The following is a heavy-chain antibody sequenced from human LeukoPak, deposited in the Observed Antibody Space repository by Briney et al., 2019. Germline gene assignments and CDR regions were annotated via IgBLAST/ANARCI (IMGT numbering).Heavy chain of an antibody. CDR1: GFTFSDYA. CDR2: ISYDGSKK. J-gene: IGHJ4*02. Sequence: PGRSLRLSCAPSGFTFSDYAMDWVRQAPGKGLEWVAAISYDGSKKYYADSVKGRFTISRDNSKNTVYLQMNSLRVEDTAVYYCARDSGDYWGQGTLVTVSS. V-gene: IGHV3-30*04. CDR3: ARDSGDY.